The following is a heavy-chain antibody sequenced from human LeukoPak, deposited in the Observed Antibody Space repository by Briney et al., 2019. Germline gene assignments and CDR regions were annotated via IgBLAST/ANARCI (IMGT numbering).Heavy chain of an antibody. V-gene: IGHV4-38-2*02. D-gene: IGHD4-17*01. CDR3: ARVRFYYYYYMDV. CDR1: GYSISSGYY. CDR2: IYHSGST. J-gene: IGHJ6*03. Sequence: SETLSLTCTVSGYSISSGYYWGWIRQPPGKRLEWIGSIYHSGSTYYNPSLKSRVTISVDTSKNQFSLKLSSVTAADTAVYYCARVRFYYYYYMDVWGKGTTVTVSS.